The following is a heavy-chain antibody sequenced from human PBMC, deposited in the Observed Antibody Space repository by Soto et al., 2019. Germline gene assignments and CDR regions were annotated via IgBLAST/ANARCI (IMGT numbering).Heavy chain of an antibody. D-gene: IGHD4-17*01. CDR1: GFTFSSYG. Sequence: VQLVESGGGVVQPGRSLRLSCAASGFTFSSYGMHWVRQAPGKGLEWVAVIWYDGSNKYYADSVKGRFTISRDNSKNTLYLQMNSLRAEDTAVYYCARDPWRKGTTGPFGYWGQGTLVTVSS. CDR2: IWYDGSNK. CDR3: ARDPWRKGTTGPFGY. V-gene: IGHV3-33*01. J-gene: IGHJ4*02.